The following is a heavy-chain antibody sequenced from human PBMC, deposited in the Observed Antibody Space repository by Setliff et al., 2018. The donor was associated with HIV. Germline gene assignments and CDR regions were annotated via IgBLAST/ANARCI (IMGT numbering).Heavy chain of an antibody. J-gene: IGHJ4*02. CDR1: GFTFTKAW. CDR3: TTFSSGFSSDSVDY. V-gene: IGHV3-15*04. CDR2: IESKTDGGTT. Sequence: GSLRLSCVASGFTFTKAWMSWVRQAPGMGLEWVGRIESKTDGGTTDYAAPVKGRFTISRDDPKNTLYLQMSSLKTEDTAVYYCTTFSSGFSSDSVDYWGQGTLVTVSS. D-gene: IGHD6-25*01.